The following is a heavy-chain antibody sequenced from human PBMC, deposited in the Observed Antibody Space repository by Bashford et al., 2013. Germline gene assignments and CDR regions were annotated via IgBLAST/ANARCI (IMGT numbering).Heavy chain of an antibody. CDR2: INPSGGST. J-gene: IGHJ4*02. V-gene: IGHV1-46*01. CDR3: ATAITIFGVVTAFDY. Sequence: ASVKVSCKASGYTFTSYYMHWVRQAPGQGLEWMGIINPSGGSTSYAQKFQGRVTMTRDTSTSTVYMELSSLRSEDTAVYYCATAITIFGVVTAFDYVGPGNPGHRLL. D-gene: IGHD3-3*01. CDR1: GYTFTSYY.